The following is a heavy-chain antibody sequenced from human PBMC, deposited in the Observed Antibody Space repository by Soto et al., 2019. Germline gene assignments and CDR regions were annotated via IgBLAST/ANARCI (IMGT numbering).Heavy chain of an antibody. CDR1: GGSISSGDYY. D-gene: IGHD3-3*01. CDR2: IYYSGST. Sequence: SETLSLTCTVSGGSISSGDYYWSWIRQPPGKGLEWIGYIYYSGSTYYNPSLKSRVTISVDTSKNQFSLKLSSVTAADTAVYYCARDKEYYDFWSGYYPRPDRYYYYYYGMDVWGQGTTVTVS. J-gene: IGHJ6*02. CDR3: ARDKEYYDFWSGYYPRPDRYYYYYYGMDV. V-gene: IGHV4-30-4*01.